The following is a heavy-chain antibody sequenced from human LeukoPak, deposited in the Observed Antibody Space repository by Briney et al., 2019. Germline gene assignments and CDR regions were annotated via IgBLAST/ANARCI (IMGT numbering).Heavy chain of an antibody. V-gene: IGHV4-59*08. CDR3: ARYGGNSDAFDI. Sequence: SETLSLTRTLSGGSLSSYYWSWIRPPPGKELEWIGYIYYSGSTNYKPSLKSRVTISVDTSKNQFSLELSSVTAADTAVYYCARYGGNSDAFDIWGEGTMVTVSS. CDR2: IYYSGST. J-gene: IGHJ3*02. D-gene: IGHD4-23*01. CDR1: GGSLSSYY.